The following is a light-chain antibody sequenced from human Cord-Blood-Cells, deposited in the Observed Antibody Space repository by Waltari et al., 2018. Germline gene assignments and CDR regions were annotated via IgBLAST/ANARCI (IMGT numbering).Light chain of an antibody. J-gene: IGKJ1*01. CDR1: QSVSSSY. CDR2: GAS. V-gene: IGKV3-20*01. Sequence: EIVLRQSPGTLSSPLGERATLSCRASQSVSSSYLAWYQQKPGQAPRLLSYGASSRATGIPDRFSGSGSGTDFTLTISRLEPEDFAVYYCQQYGSSPRTFGQGTKVEIK. CDR3: QQYGSSPRT.